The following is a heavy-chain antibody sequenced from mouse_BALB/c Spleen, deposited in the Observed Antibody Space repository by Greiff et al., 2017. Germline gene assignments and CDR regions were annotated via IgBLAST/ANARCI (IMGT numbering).Heavy chain of an antibody. CDR1: GYTFADYA. Sequence: QVHVKQSGAELVRPGVSVKISCKGSGYTFADYAMHWVKQSHAKSLEWIGVISTYYGDASYNQKFKGKATMTVDKSSSTAYMELARLTSEDSAIYYCAREDYGSAMDYWGQGTSVTVSS. CDR3: AREDYGSAMDY. D-gene: IGHD1-1*02. J-gene: IGHJ4*01. V-gene: IGHV1S137*01. CDR2: ISTYYGDA.